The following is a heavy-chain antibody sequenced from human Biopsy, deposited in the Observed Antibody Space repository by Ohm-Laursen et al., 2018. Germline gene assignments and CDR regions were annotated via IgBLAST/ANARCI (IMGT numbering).Heavy chain of an antibody. D-gene: IGHD2-15*01. CDR1: GYTFTGQY. Sequence: GASVKVSCKASGYTFTGQYLHWVRQVPGQGLEWKGWINPHSGTTKFAQDFQGRVTMTRDTSITTAYMELRRLRSDDTAVYYCAKGQDLRGGAEYFQHWGQGALVTVSS. CDR3: AKGQDLRGGAEYFQH. CDR2: INPHSGTT. V-gene: IGHV1-2*02. J-gene: IGHJ1*01.